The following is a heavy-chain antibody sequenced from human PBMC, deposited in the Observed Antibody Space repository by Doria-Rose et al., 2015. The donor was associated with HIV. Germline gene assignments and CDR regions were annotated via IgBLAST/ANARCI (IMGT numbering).Heavy chain of an antibody. CDR2: IAFDGSEN. D-gene: IGHD6-19*01. CDR3: VRDSDSSGWYVPYDY. CDR1: GFTFSSYA. Sequence: GFTFSSYALHWVRQAPGKGLEWVSTIAFDGSENHYIDSVKGRFTVSRDNSRNTLYLQMNSLRPGDTAVYYCVRDSDSSGWYVPYDYWGQGTLVTVSS. V-gene: IGHV3-30-3*01. J-gene: IGHJ4*02.